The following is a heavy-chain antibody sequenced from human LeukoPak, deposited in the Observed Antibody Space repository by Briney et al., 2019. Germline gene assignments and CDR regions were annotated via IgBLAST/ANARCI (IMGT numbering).Heavy chain of an antibody. CDR2: IYTSGST. D-gene: IGHD2-15*01. J-gene: IGHJ5*02. V-gene: IGHV4-4*07. Sequence: PSETLSLTCTVSGGSISSYYWSWIRQPAGKGLEWIGRIYTSGSTNYNPSLKSRVTMSVDTSKNQFSLQLTSVTPEDTAVYYCAKSQLLRQAERCSGGTCYWPFWFDPWGQGTLVTVSS. CDR3: AKSQLLRQAERCSGGTCYWPFWFDP. CDR1: GGSISSYY.